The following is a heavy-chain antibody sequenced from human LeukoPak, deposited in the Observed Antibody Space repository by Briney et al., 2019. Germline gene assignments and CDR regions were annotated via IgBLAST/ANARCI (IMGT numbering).Heavy chain of an antibody. Sequence: PGGSLRLSCAASGFTFSSYDMHWVRRATGKGLEWVSAIGTAGDTYYPGSVKGRFTISRENAKNTLYLQMNSLRAEDTAVYYCAARPGFTFGGVIAIDYWGQGTLVTVSS. D-gene: IGHD3-16*02. J-gene: IGHJ4*02. V-gene: IGHV3-13*01. CDR3: AARPGFTFGGVIAIDY. CDR1: GFTFSSYD. CDR2: IGTAGDT.